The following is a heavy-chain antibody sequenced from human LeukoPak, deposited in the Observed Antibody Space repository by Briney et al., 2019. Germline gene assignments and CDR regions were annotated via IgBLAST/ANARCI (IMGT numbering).Heavy chain of an antibody. CDR3: ARSYSYGPYYFDY. Sequence: SETLSLTCTVSGGSISSGSHYWTWIRQPAGKGLEYIGRVYSSGSTDSNPSLRSRLTMSVDTSKNQFSLRLTSVTAADTAVYYCARSYSYGPYYFDYWGHGTLVTVSS. CDR1: GGSISSGSHY. J-gene: IGHJ4*01. CDR2: VYSSGST. D-gene: IGHD5-18*01. V-gene: IGHV4-61*02.